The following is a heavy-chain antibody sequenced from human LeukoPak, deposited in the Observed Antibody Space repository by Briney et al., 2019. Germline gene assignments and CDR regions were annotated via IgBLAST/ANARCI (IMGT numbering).Heavy chain of an antibody. D-gene: IGHD3-9*01. Sequence: SETLSLTCAVYGGSFSGYYWSWIRQPPGKGLEWIGEINHSGRTNYNPSLKSRVTISVDTSKNQFSLKLSSVTAADTAVYYCARARVLRYFDWSQQYYYYGMDVWGQGTTVTVSS. V-gene: IGHV4-34*01. CDR2: INHSGRT. CDR3: ARARVLRYFDWSQQYYYYGMDV. J-gene: IGHJ6*02. CDR1: GGSFSGYY.